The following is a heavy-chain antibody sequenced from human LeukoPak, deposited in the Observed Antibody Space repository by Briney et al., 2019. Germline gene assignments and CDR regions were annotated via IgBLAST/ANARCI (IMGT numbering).Heavy chain of an antibody. J-gene: IGHJ4*02. CDR1: GFTVSSNY. CDR3: AKDCTSKGLFYFDY. V-gene: IGHV3-66*01. Sequence: GGSLRLSCAASGFTVSSNYMSWVRQAPGKGLEWVSVIYSGGSTYYADSVKGRFTISRDNSKNTLYLQMNSLRAEDTAVYYCAKDCTSKGLFYFDYWGQGTLVTVSS. CDR2: IYSGGST. D-gene: IGHD2-8*01.